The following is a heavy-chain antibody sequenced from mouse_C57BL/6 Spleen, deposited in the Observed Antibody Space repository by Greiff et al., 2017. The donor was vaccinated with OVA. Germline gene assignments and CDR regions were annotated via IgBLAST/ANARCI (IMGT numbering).Heavy chain of an antibody. V-gene: IGHV1-80*01. D-gene: IGHD3-2*02. CDR3: ARPDSSGYLHFDY. Sequence: QVQLQQSGAELVKPGASVKISCKASGYAFSSYWMNWVKQRPGKGLEWIGQIYPGDGDTNYNGKFKGKATLTADKSSSTAYMQLSSLTSEDSAVYFCARPDSSGYLHFDYWGQGTTLTVSS. CDR2: IYPGDGDT. CDR1: GYAFSSYW. J-gene: IGHJ2*01.